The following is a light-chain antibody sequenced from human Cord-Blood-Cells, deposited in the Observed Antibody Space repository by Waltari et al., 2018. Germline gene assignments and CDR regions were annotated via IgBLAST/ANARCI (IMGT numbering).Light chain of an antibody. Sequence: DIQMTQSPSSLSASVRDRVTITCRASQSISSYLNWYQQKPGTAPKLLIYAASSLQSGVPSGFSGRGSGTDFAPTISSRHPEDLATYFCQQSYSTPRAVGQGTKVENK. CDR3: QQSYSTPRA. CDR2: AAS. CDR1: QSISSY. V-gene: IGKV1-39*01. J-gene: IGKJ1*01.